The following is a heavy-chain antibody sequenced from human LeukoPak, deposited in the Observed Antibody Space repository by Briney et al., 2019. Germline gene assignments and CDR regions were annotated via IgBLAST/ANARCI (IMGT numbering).Heavy chain of an antibody. Sequence: SETLSLTCAVYGGSFSGYYWSWIRQPPGKGLEWIGEINHSGSTNYNPPLKSRVTISVDTSKNQFSLKLSSVTAADTAVYYCARPRPNYYDSSGWDAFDIWGQGTMVTVSS. J-gene: IGHJ3*02. CDR1: GGSFSGYY. CDR2: INHSGST. CDR3: ARPRPNYYDSSGWDAFDI. V-gene: IGHV4-34*01. D-gene: IGHD3-22*01.